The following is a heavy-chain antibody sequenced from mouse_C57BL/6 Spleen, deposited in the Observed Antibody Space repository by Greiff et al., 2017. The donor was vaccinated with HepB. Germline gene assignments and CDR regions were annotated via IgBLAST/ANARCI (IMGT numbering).Heavy chain of an antibody. Sequence: VQLQQSGAELVKPGASVKISCKASGYAFSSYWMNWVKQRPGKGLEWIGQIYPGDGDTNYNGKFKGKATLTADKSSSTADMQLSSLTSEDSAVYVCTYIDGSSHWYFDVWGTGTTVTVSS. CDR2: IYPGDGDT. D-gene: IGHD1-1*01. J-gene: IGHJ1*03. CDR3: TYIDGSSHWYFDV. V-gene: IGHV1-80*01. CDR1: GYAFSSYW.